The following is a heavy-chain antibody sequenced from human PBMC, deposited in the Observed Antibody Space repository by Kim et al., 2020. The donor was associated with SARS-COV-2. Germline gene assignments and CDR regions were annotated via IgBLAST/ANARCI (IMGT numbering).Heavy chain of an antibody. Sequence: GGSLRLSCAGSGFTFSSYGMHWVRQAPGKGLEWVAVISYDGSNKYYADSVKGRFTISRDNSKNTLYLQMNSLRAEDTAVYYCAKGRIAVAGTPMNYWGQGPLVTVSS. CDR1: GFTFSSYG. CDR2: ISYDGSNK. J-gene: IGHJ4*02. V-gene: IGHV3-30*18. CDR3: AKGRIAVAGTPMNY. D-gene: IGHD6-19*01.